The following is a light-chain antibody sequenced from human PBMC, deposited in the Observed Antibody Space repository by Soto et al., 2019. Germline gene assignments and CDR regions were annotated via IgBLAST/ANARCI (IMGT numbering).Light chain of an antibody. CDR1: QSVSSN. CDR3: QQYGTSPRT. V-gene: IGKV3-20*01. J-gene: IGKJ1*01. CDR2: GAS. Sequence: EVVLTQSPAILSLSPGERATLSCRASQSVSSNLVWYQQKPGQAPRVLIYGASIRATGIPDRFSGSGSETDFTLTISRLEPEDFAVYYCQQYGTSPRTFGQGTKVDIK.